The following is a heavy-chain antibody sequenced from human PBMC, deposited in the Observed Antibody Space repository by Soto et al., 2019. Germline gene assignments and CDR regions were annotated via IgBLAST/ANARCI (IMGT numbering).Heavy chain of an antibody. CDR2: ISAYNGNT. CDR1: GYTFTSYG. D-gene: IGHD3-16*01. CDR3: ARHGIMITFGGAHDY. Sequence: ASVKVSCKASGYTFTSYGISRVRQAPGQGLEWMGWISAYNGNTNYAQKLQGRVTMTTDTSTSTAYMELRSLRSDDTAVYYCARHGIMITFGGAHDYWGQGPLVTVSS. J-gene: IGHJ4*02. V-gene: IGHV1-18*01.